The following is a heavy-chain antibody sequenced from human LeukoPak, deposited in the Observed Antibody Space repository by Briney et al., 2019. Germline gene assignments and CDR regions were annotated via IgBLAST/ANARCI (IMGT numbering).Heavy chain of an antibody. D-gene: IGHD3-22*01. V-gene: IGHV3-48*01. CDR1: GFTFSSYS. J-gene: IGHJ5*02. CDR3: ARSSMYDSSGYPQP. CDR2: ISSSSSTI. Sequence: GGSLRLSCAASGFTFSSYSMNWVRQAPGKGLEWVSYISSSSSTIYYANSVKGRFTISRDNAKNSLYLQMNSLRAEDTAVYYCARSSMYDSSGYPQPWGQGTLVTVSS.